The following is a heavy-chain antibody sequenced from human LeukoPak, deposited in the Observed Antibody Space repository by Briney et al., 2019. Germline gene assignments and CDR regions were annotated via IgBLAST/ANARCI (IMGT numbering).Heavy chain of an antibody. V-gene: IGHV3-43*01. Sequence: GGSLRLSCAASGFAFDDYFMHWVRQAPGKGLEWVSVISWNGASKYYADPVRGRFTISRDNSKNSLYLQMNSLRTEDTALYYCAKDSAGRTIAARWFDSWGQGTLVTVSS. CDR3: AKDSAGRTIAARWFDS. J-gene: IGHJ5*01. CDR2: ISWNGASK. D-gene: IGHD6-6*01. CDR1: GFAFDDYF.